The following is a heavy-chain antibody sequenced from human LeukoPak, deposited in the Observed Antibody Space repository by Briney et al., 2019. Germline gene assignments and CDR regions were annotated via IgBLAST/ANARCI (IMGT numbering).Heavy chain of an antibody. V-gene: IGHV3-7*01. CDR1: GFTFSSFW. CDR3: ARGDAAASP. J-gene: IGHJ5*02. Sequence: GGSLRLSCAASGFTFSSFWMNWVRQAPGEGLEWVANIKQDGSQKNYVDSVKGRFTISRENAENSLYLQMNSLRAEDAALYYCARGDAAASPWGRGTLVTVSS. CDR2: IKQDGSQK. D-gene: IGHD6-13*01.